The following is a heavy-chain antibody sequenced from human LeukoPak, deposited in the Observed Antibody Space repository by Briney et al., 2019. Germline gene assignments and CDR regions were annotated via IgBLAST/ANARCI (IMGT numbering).Heavy chain of an antibody. V-gene: IGHV3-21*01. CDR3: ARDQYYDFWSGHRTFDY. J-gene: IGHJ4*02. CDR2: ISSSSSYI. CDR1: GFTFSSYA. Sequence: GGSLRLSCAASGFTFSSYAMSWVRQTPVKGLEWVSSISSSSSYIYYADSVKGRFTISRDNAKNSLYLQMNSLRAEDTAVYYCARDQYYDFWSGHRTFDYWGQGTLVIVSS. D-gene: IGHD3-3*01.